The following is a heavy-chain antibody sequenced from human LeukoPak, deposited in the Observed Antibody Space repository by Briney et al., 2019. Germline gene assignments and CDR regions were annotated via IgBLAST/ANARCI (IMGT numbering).Heavy chain of an antibody. Sequence: GGTLRLSCSASGFNFRNYAMHWVRQAPGKGLEYVSAISVVTDRTFYADSVMGRFTISRDNSANTLYLQMSSLRPEDTAVYYCAKPARGSGIQDGFDSWGQGTLVTVSS. V-gene: IGHV3-64D*06. CDR2: ISVVTDRT. CDR1: GFNFRNYA. CDR3: AKPARGSGIQDGFDS. D-gene: IGHD3-10*01. J-gene: IGHJ4*02.